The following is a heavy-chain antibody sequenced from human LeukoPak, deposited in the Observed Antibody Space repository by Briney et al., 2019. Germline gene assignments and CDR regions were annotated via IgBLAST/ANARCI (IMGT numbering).Heavy chain of an antibody. D-gene: IGHD6-25*01. CDR3: ARPPAPGSSASRVRGY. CDR2: IKQDGSEK. CDR1: GFTFSSYW. V-gene: IGHV3-7*01. J-gene: IGHJ4*02. Sequence: SGGSLRLSCAASGFTFSSYWMSWVRQAPGKGLEWVANIKQDGSEKYYVDSVKGRFTISRDNAKNSLYLQMNSLRAEDTAVYYCARPPAPGSSASRVRGYWGQGTLVTVSS.